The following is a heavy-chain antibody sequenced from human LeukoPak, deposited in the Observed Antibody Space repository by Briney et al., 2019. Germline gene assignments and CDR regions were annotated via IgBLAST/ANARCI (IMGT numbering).Heavy chain of an antibody. V-gene: IGHV1-18*01. J-gene: IGHJ3*02. D-gene: IGHD3-10*01. CDR3: ARGHYGSGTYSYAFDI. CDR2: ISAYNGNT. Sequence: ASVKVSCKASGYTFTSNGISWVRQARGRGLEWMGRISAYNGNTNYAQKLQGRVTMTTDTSTSTAYMELRSLRSDDTAVYYCARGHYGSGTYSYAFDIWGQGTLVTVSS. CDR1: GYTFTSNG.